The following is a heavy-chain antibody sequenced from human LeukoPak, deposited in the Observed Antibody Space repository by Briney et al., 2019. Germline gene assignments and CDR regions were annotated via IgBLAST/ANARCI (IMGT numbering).Heavy chain of an antibody. J-gene: IGHJ4*02. CDR2: ISYDGSNK. Sequence: GGSLRLSCAASGFTFSSYAMHWVRQAPGKGLEWVAVISYDGSNKYYADSVKGRFTISRDNSKNTLYLQMNSLRADDTAVYYCAAGEPYGYWGQGTLVTVSS. CDR3: AAGEPYGY. CDR1: GFTFSSYA. V-gene: IGHV3-30*04. D-gene: IGHD1-14*01.